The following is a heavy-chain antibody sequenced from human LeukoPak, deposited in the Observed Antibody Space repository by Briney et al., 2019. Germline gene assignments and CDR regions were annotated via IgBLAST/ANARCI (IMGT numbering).Heavy chain of an antibody. CDR3: ARDRSRWLHRRYFGMDV. D-gene: IGHD6-19*01. CDR2: ISSSSSYI. V-gene: IGHV3-21*01. CDR1: GFTFSSYG. Sequence: GGSLRLSCAASGFTFSSYGMNWVRQAPGKGLEWVSSISSSSSYIYYADSVKGRFTISRDNAKNSLYLQMNSLRAEDTAVYYCARDRSRWLHRRYFGMDVWGQGTTVTVSS. J-gene: IGHJ6*02.